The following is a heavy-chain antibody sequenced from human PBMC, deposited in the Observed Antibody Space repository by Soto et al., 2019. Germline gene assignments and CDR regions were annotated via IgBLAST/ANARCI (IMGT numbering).Heavy chain of an antibody. CDR3: ARYCSGTSCHPEFYYYYTDV. CDR2: IKQDGSGK. J-gene: IGHJ6*03. V-gene: IGHV3-7*01. CDR1: GFTFSDHW. D-gene: IGHD2-15*01. Sequence: PGGSLRLSCAASGFTFSDHWMSWVRQAPGKGPEWVATIKQDGSGKYYVDSVKGRFTISRDNAKNSLYLQMNSLRAEDTARYYCARYCSGTSCHPEFYYYYTDVWGKGTTVTVSS.